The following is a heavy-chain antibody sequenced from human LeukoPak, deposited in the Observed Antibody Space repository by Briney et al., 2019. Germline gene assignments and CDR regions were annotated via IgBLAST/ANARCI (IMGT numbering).Heavy chain of an antibody. V-gene: IGHV3-23*01. J-gene: IGHJ6*03. CDR1: GFTFSSYA. CDR3: TRAPALRFLEYYFYYMDV. D-gene: IGHD3-3*01. CDR2: ISGSGGST. Sequence: GGSLRLSCAASGFTFSSYAMSWVRQAPGKGLEWVSAISGSGGSTYYADSVKGRFAISRDNSKNTLYLQMNSLRAEDTAVYYCTRAPALRFLEYYFYYMDVWGKGTTVTVSS.